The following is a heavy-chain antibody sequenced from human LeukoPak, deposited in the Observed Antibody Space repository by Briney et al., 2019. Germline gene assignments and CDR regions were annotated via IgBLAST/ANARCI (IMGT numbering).Heavy chain of an antibody. CDR2: IYYSGST. V-gene: IGHV4-59*08. Sequence: SETLSLTCTVSNYSINDGYYWSRIRQPPGKGLEWIGYIYYSGSTNYNPSLMSRVTISVDTSKNQFSLKLSSVTAADTAVYYCARRQSSSWRFDYWGQGTLVTVSS. D-gene: IGHD6-13*01. CDR3: ARRQSSSWRFDY. CDR1: NYSINDGYY. J-gene: IGHJ4*02.